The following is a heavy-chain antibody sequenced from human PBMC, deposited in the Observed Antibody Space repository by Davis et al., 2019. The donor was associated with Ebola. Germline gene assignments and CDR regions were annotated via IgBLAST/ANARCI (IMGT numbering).Heavy chain of an antibody. CDR1: GFTFSSYA. V-gene: IGHV3-23*01. Sequence: GESLKISCAASGFTFSSYAMSWVRQAPGKGLEWVSAISGSGGSTYYADSVKGRFTISRDNAKNTLYLQMNSLRAEDTAVYYCARGSSSWYDYWGQGTLVTVSS. CDR2: ISGSGGST. CDR3: ARGSSSWYDY. D-gene: IGHD6-13*01. J-gene: IGHJ4*02.